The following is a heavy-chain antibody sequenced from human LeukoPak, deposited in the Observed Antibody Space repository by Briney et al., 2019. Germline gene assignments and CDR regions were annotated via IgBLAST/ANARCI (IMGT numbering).Heavy chain of an antibody. D-gene: IGHD1-26*01. CDR3: ARDHVGDDAFDI. CDR1: GFTFSSYA. CDR2: ISYDGSNK. Sequence: GGSLRLSCAASGFTFSSYAMHWVRQAPGKGLEWVAVISYDGSNKYYADSVKGRFTISRDNSKNTLYLQMNSLRAEDTAVYYCARDHVGDDAFDIWGQGTMVTVSS. V-gene: IGHV3-30-3*01. J-gene: IGHJ3*02.